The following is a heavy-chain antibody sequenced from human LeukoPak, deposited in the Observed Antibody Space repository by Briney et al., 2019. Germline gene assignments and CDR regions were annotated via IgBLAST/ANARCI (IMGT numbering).Heavy chain of an antibody. D-gene: IGHD3-10*01. J-gene: IGHJ4*02. CDR2: IFWDDHT. V-gene: IGHV2-5*02. CDR3: ARYNDASYFDY. CDR1: GFSLSSRGVA. Sequence: SAPTLVEPTQTLTLTCTFSGFSLSSRGVAVVWIRQPPGRALQWLALIFWDDHTRYRPSLRSRVTITKGTSYNQVVLTMTTLDPVDTATYHCARYNDASYFDYWGQGTVVTV.